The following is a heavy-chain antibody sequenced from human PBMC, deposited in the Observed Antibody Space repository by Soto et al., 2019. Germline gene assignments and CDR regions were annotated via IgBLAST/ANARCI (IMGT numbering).Heavy chain of an antibody. CDR1: GFTFSSYA. CDR3: XXXXGYYFDY. V-gene: IGHV3-64*01. J-gene: IGHJ4*02. CDR2: ISSNGCST. Sequence: EVQLVESGGGLVQPGGSLRLSCAASGFTFSSYAMHWVRQAPGKGLDYVSAISSNGCSTYYPNSVKGRFTISRDNXXXXXXXXXXXXXXXXXXXXXXXXXXGYYFDYWGQGTLVTVSS.